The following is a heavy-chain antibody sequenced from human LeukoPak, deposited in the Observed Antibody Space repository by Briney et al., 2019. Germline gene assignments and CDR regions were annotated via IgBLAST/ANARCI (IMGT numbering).Heavy chain of an antibody. V-gene: IGHV5-51*01. J-gene: IGHJ6*03. CDR1: GYSFTSYW. D-gene: IGHD6-13*01. CDR3: ARFEQQLVRTSDYYYYYYMDV. Sequence: GESLKISCKGFGYSFTSYWIGWVRQMPGKGLEWMGIIYPGDSDTRYSPSFQGQVTISADKSISTAYLQWSSLKASDTAMYYCARFEQQLVRTSDYYYYYYMDVWGKGTTVTVSS. CDR2: IYPGDSDT.